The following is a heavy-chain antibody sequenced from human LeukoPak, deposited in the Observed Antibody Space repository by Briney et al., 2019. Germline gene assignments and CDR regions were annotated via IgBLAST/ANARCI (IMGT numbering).Heavy chain of an antibody. CDR3: ARDGWFGDYNWFDP. CDR2: ISSASNTI. D-gene: IGHD3-10*01. Sequence: PGESLRLSCAASGFTFSSYSRNWVRQAPGEGLEWVSYISSASNTIYHADPVKGRFTISRDNAKNSLYLQMYSLRAEDTAMYYCARDGWFGDYNWFDPWGQGTLVTVSS. V-gene: IGHV3-48*01. CDR1: GFTFSSYS. J-gene: IGHJ5*02.